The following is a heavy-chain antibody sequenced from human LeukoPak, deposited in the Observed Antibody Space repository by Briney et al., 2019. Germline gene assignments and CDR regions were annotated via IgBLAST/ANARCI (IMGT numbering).Heavy chain of an antibody. J-gene: IGHJ6*03. Sequence: SETLSLTCTVSGGSIRSSTYYWGWIRQPPGKGLEWIGSIYYSGSTYYNPSLKSRVTISVDTSKNDFSLNLSSVTAADTAVYYCARLDGHHCNGGTCYMDVWGKGTTVTISS. D-gene: IGHD2-15*01. CDR1: GGSIRSSTYY. CDR3: ARLDGHHCNGGTCYMDV. V-gene: IGHV4-39*02. CDR2: IYYSGST.